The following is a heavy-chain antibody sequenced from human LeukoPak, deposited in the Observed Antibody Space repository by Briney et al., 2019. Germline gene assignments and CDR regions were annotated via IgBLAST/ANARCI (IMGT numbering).Heavy chain of an antibody. V-gene: IGHV3-53*01. J-gene: IGHJ6*02. Sequence: GGSLRLSCAASGFTVSSNYMSWVRQAPGKGLEWVSVIYSGGSTYYADSVKGRFTISRDNSKNTLYLQMNSLRAEDTAVYYCARGPDSSGWYEDGMNVWGQGTTVTVSS. CDR2: IYSGGST. CDR3: ARGPDSSGWYEDGMNV. CDR1: GFTVSSNY. D-gene: IGHD6-19*01.